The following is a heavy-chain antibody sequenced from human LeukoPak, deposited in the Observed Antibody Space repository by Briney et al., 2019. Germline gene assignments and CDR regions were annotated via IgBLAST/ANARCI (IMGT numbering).Heavy chain of an antibody. CDR2: ISGGGDST. D-gene: IGHD6-13*01. J-gene: IGHJ6*02. Sequence: GGSLRLSCAASGFTFSSYAMSWVRQAPGKGLEWVSAISGGGDSTYFADSVKGRFTISRDNAKNSLYLQMNSLRAEDTAVYYCARDQSYSSSWPYYYYGMDVWGQGTTVTVSS. CDR1: GFTFSSYA. CDR3: ARDQSYSSSWPYYYYGMDV. V-gene: IGHV3-23*01.